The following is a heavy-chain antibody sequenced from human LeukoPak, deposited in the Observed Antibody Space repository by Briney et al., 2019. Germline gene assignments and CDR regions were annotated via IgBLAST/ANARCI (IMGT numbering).Heavy chain of an antibody. CDR1: GYTFTSYG. Sequence: GASVKVSCKASGYTFTSYGISWVRQAPGQGLEWMGWISAYNGHTNYSQKLQGRVTMTTDTSTSTAYMELRSLRSDDTAVYYCARGGRWELPRPYAFDIWGQGTMVTVSS. V-gene: IGHV1-18*01. D-gene: IGHD1-26*01. J-gene: IGHJ3*02. CDR3: ARGGRWELPRPYAFDI. CDR2: ISAYNGHT.